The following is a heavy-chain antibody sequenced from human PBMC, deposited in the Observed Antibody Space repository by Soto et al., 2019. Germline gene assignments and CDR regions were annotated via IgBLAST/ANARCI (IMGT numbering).Heavy chain of an antibody. CDR1: GYTFTSYD. J-gene: IGHJ5*02. D-gene: IGHD1-26*01. CDR2: MNPNSGNT. V-gene: IGHV1-8*01. CDR3: ARAVRPYSGSPFDP. Sequence: ASVKVSCKASGYTFTSYDTNWVRQATGQGLEWMGWMNPNSGNTGYAQKFQGRVTMTRNTSRSTAYMELSSLRSEDTPVHYCARAVRPYSGSPFDPWGQGTLVTVSS.